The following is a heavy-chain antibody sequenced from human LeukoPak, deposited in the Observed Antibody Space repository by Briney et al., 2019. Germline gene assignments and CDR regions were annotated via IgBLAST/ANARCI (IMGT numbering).Heavy chain of an antibody. J-gene: IGHJ3*02. CDR3: ARETSLDAFDI. V-gene: IGHV3-7*01. D-gene: IGHD1-7*01. CDR1: GFTFSSYC. Sequence: GGSLRLSCAASGFTFSSYCMSWVRQAPGKGLEWVANIKQDGSEKYYVDSEKGRSTISRDNAKNSLYLQMNSLRAEDTAVYYCARETSLDAFDIWGQGTMVTVSS. CDR2: IKQDGSEK.